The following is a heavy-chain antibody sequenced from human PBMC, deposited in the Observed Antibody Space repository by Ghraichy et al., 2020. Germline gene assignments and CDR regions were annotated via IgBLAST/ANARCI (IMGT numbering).Heavy chain of an antibody. J-gene: IGHJ6*02. CDR3: ASTPVLEQWAERHYGMDV. D-gene: IGHD6-19*01. CDR2: IYYSGST. CDR1: GGSISSYY. Sequence: SQTLSLTCTVSGGSISSYYWSWIRQPPGKGLEWIGYIYYSGSTNYNPSLKSRVTISVDTSKNQFSLKLSSVTAADTAVYYCASTPVLEQWAERHYGMDVWGQGTTVTVSS. V-gene: IGHV4-59*01.